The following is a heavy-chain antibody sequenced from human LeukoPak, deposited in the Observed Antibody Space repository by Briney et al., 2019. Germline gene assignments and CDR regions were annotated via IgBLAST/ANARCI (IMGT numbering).Heavy chain of an antibody. D-gene: IGHD1-26*01. V-gene: IGHV1-2*02. J-gene: IGHJ6*03. Sequence: ASVKVSCKTSGYTFTGYYIHWVRQAPGQGLGWMAWINPNSGGTNYAQKFQGRVTVTRDTSINTAYMEVSTLTSDDTAVFYCARGPGVGPSWVYYYYYTDIWGTGTTVSISS. CDR3: ARGPGVGPSWVYYYYYTDI. CDR1: GYTFTGYY. CDR2: INPNSGGT.